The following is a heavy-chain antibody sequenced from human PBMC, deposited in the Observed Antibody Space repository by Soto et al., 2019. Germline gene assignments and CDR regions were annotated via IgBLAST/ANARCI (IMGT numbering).Heavy chain of an antibody. Sequence: GGSLRLSCAASGFTFSAYSMNWARQAPGKGLEWVSYITAGSDTVFYADSVKGRFTISRDNAKNSLYLQMNSLRDEDTAVYYCARDNGMAGSFDPWGPGTLVTVSS. CDR2: ITAGSDTV. J-gene: IGHJ5*02. V-gene: IGHV3-48*02. CDR3: ARDNGMAGSFDP. CDR1: GFTFSAYS. D-gene: IGHD2-8*01.